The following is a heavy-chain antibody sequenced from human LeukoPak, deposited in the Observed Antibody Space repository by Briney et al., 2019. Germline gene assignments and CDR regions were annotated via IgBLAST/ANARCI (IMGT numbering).Heavy chain of an antibody. CDR2: ISGSGGST. D-gene: IGHD2-21*02. CDR3: AKALAYCGGDCYSFGGFFDY. J-gene: IGHJ4*02. CDR1: GFTFSSYA. V-gene: IGHV3-23*01. Sequence: GGSLRLSCAAAGFTFSSYAMSWVRQAPGRGLVWVSAISGSGGSTYYADSVKGRFTISRDNSKNTLYLQMNSLRAEDTAVYYCAKALAYCGGDCYSFGGFFDYWGQGTLVTVSS.